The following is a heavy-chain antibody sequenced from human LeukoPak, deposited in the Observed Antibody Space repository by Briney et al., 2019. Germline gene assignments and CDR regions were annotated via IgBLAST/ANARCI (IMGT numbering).Heavy chain of an antibody. Sequence: GESLKISCQGSGYSFTSYWIGWVRQMPGKGLEWMGIIYPGDSDTRYSPSFQGQVTISADKSISTAYLQWSSLKASDTAMYYCARHVNYDSSGYYPPSFGYWGQGTLVTVSS. CDR2: IYPGDSDT. CDR3: ARHVNYDSSGYYPPSFGY. J-gene: IGHJ4*02. V-gene: IGHV5-51*01. D-gene: IGHD3-22*01. CDR1: GYSFTSYW.